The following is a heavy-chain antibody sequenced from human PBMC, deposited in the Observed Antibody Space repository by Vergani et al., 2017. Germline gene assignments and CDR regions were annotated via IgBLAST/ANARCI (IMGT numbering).Heavy chain of an antibody. CDR2: INSDGDSK. V-gene: IGHV3-74*01. CDR1: GFTFSNYW. D-gene: IGHD1-26*01. CDR3: ARDGWELLDYFYYMDV. Sequence: VQLVESGGGLVQPGGSLRLSCTASGFTFSNYWMQWVCQAPGKGLMWVSRINSDGDSKSYADSVKGRFTISRDNAKNTLYLQMDSLRAEDTAVYYCARDGWELLDYFYYMDVWGKGTTVTVSS. J-gene: IGHJ6*03.